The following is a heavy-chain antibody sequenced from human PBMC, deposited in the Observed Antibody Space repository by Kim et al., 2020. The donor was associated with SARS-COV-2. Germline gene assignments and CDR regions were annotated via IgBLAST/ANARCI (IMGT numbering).Heavy chain of an antibody. CDR1: GFTFSSYA. CDR3: AREGDYSSGWYGGPFDY. Sequence: GGSLRLSCAASGFTFSSYAMHWVRQAPGKGLEWVAVISYDGSNKYYADSVKGRFTISRDNSKNTLYLQMNSLRAEDTAVYYCAREGDYSSGWYGGPFDYWGQGTLVTVSS. CDR2: ISYDGSNK. V-gene: IGHV3-30-3*01. D-gene: IGHD6-19*01. J-gene: IGHJ4*02.